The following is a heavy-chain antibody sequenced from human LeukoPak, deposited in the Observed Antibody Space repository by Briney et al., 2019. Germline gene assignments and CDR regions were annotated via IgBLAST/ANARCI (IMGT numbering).Heavy chain of an antibody. CDR1: GFTFSDYY. CDR2: ISSSSSYI. Sequence: PGGSLRLSCTVSGFTFSDYYMNWVRQAPGKGLEWVSSISSSSSYIYYADSVKGRFTISRDNAKNSLYLQMNSLRAEDTAVYYCARVLDQYIDYWGQGTLVTVSS. CDR3: ARVLDQYIDY. D-gene: IGHD3/OR15-3a*01. J-gene: IGHJ4*02. V-gene: IGHV3-21*01.